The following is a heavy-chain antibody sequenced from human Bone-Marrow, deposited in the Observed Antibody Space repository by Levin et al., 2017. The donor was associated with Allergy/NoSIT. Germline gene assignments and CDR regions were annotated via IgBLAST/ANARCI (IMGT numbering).Heavy chain of an antibody. CDR1: GFTFSSYA. CDR2: ISYDGSNK. J-gene: IGHJ5*02. D-gene: IGHD3-10*01. Sequence: GGSLRLSCAASGFTFSSYAMHWVRQAPGKGLEWVAVISYDGSNKYYADSVKGRFTISRDNSKNTLYLQMNSLRAEDTAVYYCARDRTVFGGAHTNWFDPWGQGTLVTVSS. CDR3: ARDRTVFGGAHTNWFDP. V-gene: IGHV3-30-3*01.